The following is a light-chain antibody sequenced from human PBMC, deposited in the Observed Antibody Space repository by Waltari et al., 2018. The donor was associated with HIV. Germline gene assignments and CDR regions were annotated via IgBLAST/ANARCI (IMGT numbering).Light chain of an antibody. CDR2: RND. V-gene: IGLV1-47*01. CDR1: SSNIGSTS. Sequence: QSVLTQPPSASGTPGQRVTTSCSGSSSNIGSTSVFWYQQFPGTAPKVLIYRNDQRPSGGHDRFAASRSGTSASLVISGLRSEDEADYYCAAYDDNLPGWMFGGGTKLTAL. J-gene: IGLJ3*02. CDR3: AAYDDNLPGWM.